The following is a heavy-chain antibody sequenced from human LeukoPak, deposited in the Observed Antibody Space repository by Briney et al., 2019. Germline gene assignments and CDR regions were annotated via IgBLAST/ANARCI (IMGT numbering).Heavy chain of an antibody. J-gene: IGHJ6*03. CDR3: ARSGWNMNYYYYMDV. CDR2: MSNSGNTI. V-gene: IGHV3-11*01. Sequence: GGSLRLSCAASGFIFSDYYMSWIRQAPGKGLEWVSYMSNSGNTIHYADSVKGRFTISRDNAKNSLYLQMNSLRAGDTAVYYCARSGWNMNYYYYMDVWGKGTTVTVSS. CDR1: GFIFSDYY. D-gene: IGHD1/OR15-1a*01.